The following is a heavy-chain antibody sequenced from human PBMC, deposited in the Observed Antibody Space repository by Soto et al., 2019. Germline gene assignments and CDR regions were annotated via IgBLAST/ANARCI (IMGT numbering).Heavy chain of an antibody. CDR3: GGEGGKGWIGYYTGGGPNDY. CDR1: GYTFTSYG. V-gene: IGHV1-18*01. D-gene: IGHD3-3*01. J-gene: IGHJ4*02. Sequence: ASVKVSCKASGYTFTSYGISWVRQAPGQGLEWMGWISAYNGNTNYAQKLQGRVTMTTDTSTSTAYMELRSLRSDDTAVYYWGGEGGKGWIGYYTGGGPNDYWGQGTLVTVSS. CDR2: ISAYNGNT.